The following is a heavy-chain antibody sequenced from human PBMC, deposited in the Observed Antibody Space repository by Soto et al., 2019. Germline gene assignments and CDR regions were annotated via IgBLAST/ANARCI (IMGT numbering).Heavy chain of an antibody. Sequence: QVQLVQSGAEVKKPGAPVKVSCKAPGYTFTSYGISWVRQAPGQGLEWLGWISAYNGNTNYAQKLQGRVTMTTDTSTSTADMELRSLRSDDTAVYYCARVTIAAAGTYSDYWGQGTLFTVSS. D-gene: IGHD6-13*01. CDR3: ARVTIAAAGTYSDY. CDR1: GYTFTSYG. J-gene: IGHJ4*02. CDR2: ISAYNGNT. V-gene: IGHV1-18*01.